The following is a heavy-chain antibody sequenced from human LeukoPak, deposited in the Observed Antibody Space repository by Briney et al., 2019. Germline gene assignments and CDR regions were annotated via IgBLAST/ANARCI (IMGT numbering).Heavy chain of an antibody. CDR3: ARHSYYFDY. J-gene: IGHJ4*02. V-gene: IGHV4-59*01. CDR2: IYFSGST. CDR1: GGSINNYY. Sequence: SETLSLTCTVSGGSINNYYWSWIRQPPGKGLEWIGYIYFSGSTNYNPSLKSRVTISIDTSKNQFSLKLSSVTAADTAVYYCARHSYYFDYWGQGTLVTVSS.